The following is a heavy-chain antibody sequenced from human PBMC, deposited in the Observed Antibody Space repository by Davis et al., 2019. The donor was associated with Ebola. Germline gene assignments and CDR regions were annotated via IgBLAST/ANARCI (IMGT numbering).Heavy chain of an antibody. Sequence: MPSESLSLTCTVSGGSISSYYRSWIRQPPGKGLEWVGSIYYGGRPYYNPSLKSRVTISVDTSKTQFPLKLSSVTAADTAVYYCARVQYQLLYRYSWFDPWGQGTLVTVSS. CDR2: IYYGGRP. CDR3: ARVQYQLLYRYSWFDP. D-gene: IGHD2-2*02. J-gene: IGHJ5*02. CDR1: GGSISSYY. V-gene: IGHV4-59*06.